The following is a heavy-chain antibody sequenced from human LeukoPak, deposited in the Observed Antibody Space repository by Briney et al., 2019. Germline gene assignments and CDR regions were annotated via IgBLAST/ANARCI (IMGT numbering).Heavy chain of an antibody. D-gene: IGHD2-8*02. CDR3: ARDTYLGHCSGLSCSGFDP. J-gene: IGHJ5*02. V-gene: IGHV4-4*07. CDR1: GDSMTTYY. Sequence: PSETLSLTCTVSGDSMTTYYWSWLRQPAGKGLEWIGRIYPSGDTNSNPTLESRVTMSLDTSKKQFSLRLTSVTAADTAVYFCARDTYLGHCSGLSCSGFDPWGQGTLVTVSS. CDR2: IYPSGDT.